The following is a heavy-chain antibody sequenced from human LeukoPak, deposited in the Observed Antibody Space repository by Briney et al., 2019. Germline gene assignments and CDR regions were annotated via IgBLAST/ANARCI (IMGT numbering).Heavy chain of an antibody. V-gene: IGHV4-31*03. D-gene: IGHD3-22*01. Sequence: SQTVSLTCTVSGGFNSSGGYYWTWIRQQPGKVLERIGNIYCSGSTYYTRSLKSRVTISVDTSKSQFSLKLSSVTAADTAVYYCARYDSSGYYPRAAFDYWGQGTLVTVSS. CDR1: GGFNSSGGYY. J-gene: IGHJ4*02. CDR2: IYCSGST. CDR3: ARYDSSGYYPRAAFDY.